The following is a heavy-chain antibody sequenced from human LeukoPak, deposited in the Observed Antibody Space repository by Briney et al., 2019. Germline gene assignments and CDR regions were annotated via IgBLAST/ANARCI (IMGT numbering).Heavy chain of an antibody. CDR2: IYYSGST. Sequence: PSETLSLTCTVSGDSISTYYWRGIRQPPGKGLEYLGNIYYSGSTNYNPSLKSRVTISVDTSKNQFSLKLRSVSTADTAVYYCVRVVPSLPFRGWYFDLWGRGTQVTVSS. D-gene: IGHD3-10*01. V-gene: IGHV4-59*01. J-gene: IGHJ2*01. CDR1: GDSISTYY. CDR3: VRVVPSLPFRGWYFDL.